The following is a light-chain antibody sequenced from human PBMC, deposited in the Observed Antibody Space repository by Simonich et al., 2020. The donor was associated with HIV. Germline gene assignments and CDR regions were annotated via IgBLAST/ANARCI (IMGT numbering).Light chain of an antibody. CDR2: DVN. J-gene: IGLJ2*01. Sequence: QSALTQPRSVSGSPGQSVTISGTGTSSDIGGYNYVSWYQQHPGKAPKLMIYDVNKRPPGVPDRFSGSKSGNTASLTISGLQAEDEADYHCCSFGGDSLFGGGTKLTVL. V-gene: IGLV2-11*01. CDR3: CSFGGDSL. CDR1: SSDIGGYNY.